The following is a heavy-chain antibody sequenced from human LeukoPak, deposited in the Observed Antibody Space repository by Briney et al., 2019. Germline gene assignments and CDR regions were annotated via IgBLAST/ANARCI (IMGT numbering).Heavy chain of an antibody. CDR1: GGXISSYY. D-gene: IGHD3-22*01. V-gene: IGHV4-59*01. CDR3: ARGLDDSSGFDY. Sequence: SETLSLTCTVSGGXISSYYCSWIRQPPGKGLKWIGYIYYSGSTNYNPSLKSRVTISVDTSKNQFSLKLSSVTAADTAVYYCARGLDDSSGFDYWGQGTLVTVSS. J-gene: IGHJ4*02. CDR2: IYYSGST.